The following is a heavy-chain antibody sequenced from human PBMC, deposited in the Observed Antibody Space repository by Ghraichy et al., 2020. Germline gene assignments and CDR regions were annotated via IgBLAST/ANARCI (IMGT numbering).Heavy chain of an antibody. J-gene: IGHJ3*02. V-gene: IGHV4-59*01. D-gene: IGHD3-22*01. CDR1: GGSISSYY. Sequence: SETLSLTCTVSGGSISSYYWSWIRQPPGKGLEWIGYIYYSGSTNYNPSLKSRVTISVDTSKNQFSLKLSSVTAADTAVYYCARAVPRSYDSSGYYYVGDAFDIWGQGTMVTVSS. CDR3: ARAVPRSYDSSGYYYVGDAFDI. CDR2: IYYSGST.